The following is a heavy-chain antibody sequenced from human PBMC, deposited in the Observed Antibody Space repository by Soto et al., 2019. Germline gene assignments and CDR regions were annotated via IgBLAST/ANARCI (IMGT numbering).Heavy chain of an antibody. V-gene: IGHV3-64D*06. CDR1: GFTFNNYA. CDR2: ISNNGGNI. CDR3: VKDRGKSYKDFDY. J-gene: IGHJ4*02. D-gene: IGHD3-10*01. Sequence: DVQLVESGGGLVQPGGSLRLSCSSSGFTFNNYAMHWVRQAPGKGLEYVSAISNNGGNIYYADSVKGRFTISRDNSKSTLYLQMSSLRPEDTAVYYCVKDRGKSYKDFDYWGQGPLVTVSS.